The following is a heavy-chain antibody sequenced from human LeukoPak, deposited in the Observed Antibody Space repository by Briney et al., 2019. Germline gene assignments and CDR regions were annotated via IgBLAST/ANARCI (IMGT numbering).Heavy chain of an antibody. CDR1: GGSISSGGYY. Sequence: PSETLSLTCTVSGGSISSGGYYWSWIRQHPGKGLEWIGYIYYSGSTYYNPSLKSRVTISVDTSKNQFSLKLSSVTAADTAVYYCATHKLDYGDYPWFIIHWGQGTLVTVSS. CDR2: IYYSGST. D-gene: IGHD4-17*01. J-gene: IGHJ4*02. CDR3: ATHKLDYGDYPWFIIH. V-gene: IGHV4-31*03.